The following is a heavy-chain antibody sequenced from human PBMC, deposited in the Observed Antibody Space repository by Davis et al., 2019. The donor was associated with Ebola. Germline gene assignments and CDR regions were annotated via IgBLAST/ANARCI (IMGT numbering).Heavy chain of an antibody. D-gene: IGHD2-15*01. CDR2: IIPMFRSP. CDR3: AKDRHPLANNKIYYFDY. CDR1: GYTFTSYY. J-gene: IGHJ4*01. Sequence: SVKVSCKASGYTFTSYYMHWVRQAPGQGLEWMGGIIPMFRSPNYAQKFQGRVTITADESTSTAYMELNSLRPEDTAVYYCAKDRHPLANNKIYYFDYWGPGTLVTVSS. V-gene: IGHV1-69*13.